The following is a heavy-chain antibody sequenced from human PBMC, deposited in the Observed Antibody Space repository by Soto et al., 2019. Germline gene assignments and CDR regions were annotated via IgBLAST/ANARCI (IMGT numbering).Heavy chain of an antibody. J-gene: IGHJ4*02. CDR2: IWYDGGNK. CDR3: ARDLRITMLRGPSPGY. Sequence: GGSLRLSCAASGFTFSSYGMHWVRQAPGKGLEWVALIWYDGGNKYYADSVKGRFTISRDNSKNTLYLQMNSLRAEDTAVYYCARDLRITMLRGPSPGYWGQGTLVTVSS. D-gene: IGHD3-10*01. V-gene: IGHV3-33*01. CDR1: GFTFSSYG.